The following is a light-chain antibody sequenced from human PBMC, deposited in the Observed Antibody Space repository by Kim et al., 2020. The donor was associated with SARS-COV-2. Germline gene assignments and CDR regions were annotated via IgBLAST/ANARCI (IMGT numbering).Light chain of an antibody. CDR3: CSYAGDYVI. CDR2: DVT. Sequence: QSALTQPRSVSGSPGQSVTISCTGASNNIGFYNYVSWYQHHPGRAPKLIIYDVTKRPSGVPDRFSGSKSGNTASLTVSGLQSEDGADYYCCSYAGDYVIFGGGTQLTVL. V-gene: IGLV2-11*01. CDR1: SNNIGFYNY. J-gene: IGLJ2*01.